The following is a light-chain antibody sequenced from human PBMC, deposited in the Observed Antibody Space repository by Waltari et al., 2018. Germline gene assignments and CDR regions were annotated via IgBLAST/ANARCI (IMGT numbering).Light chain of an antibody. V-gene: IGKV3-15*01. CDR3: LQRSNWRT. CDR2: GAS. Sequence: EIVMTQSPATLSLSPGERDTLSCRASQSVSSSLAWYQQKPGQAPRLLIYGASSRATGIPDRFSGSGSGTDFTLTISSLEPEDVAVYYCLQRSNWRTFGQGTKVEIK. CDR1: QSVSSS. J-gene: IGKJ1*01.